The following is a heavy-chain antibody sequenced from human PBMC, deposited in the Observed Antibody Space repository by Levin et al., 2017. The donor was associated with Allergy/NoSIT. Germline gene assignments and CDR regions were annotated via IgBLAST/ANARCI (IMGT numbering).Heavy chain of an antibody. CDR2: INHSGST. CDR1: GGSFSGYY. J-gene: IGHJ6*02. Sequence: SQTLSLTCAVYGGSFSGYYWSWIRQPPGKGLEWIGEINHSGSTNYNPSLKSRVTISVDTSKNQFSLKLSSVTAADTAVYYCARGQRRGGKAARPSYDYYGMDVWGQGTTVTVSS. CDR3: ARGQRRGGKAARPSYDYYGMDV. V-gene: IGHV4-34*01. D-gene: IGHD6-6*01.